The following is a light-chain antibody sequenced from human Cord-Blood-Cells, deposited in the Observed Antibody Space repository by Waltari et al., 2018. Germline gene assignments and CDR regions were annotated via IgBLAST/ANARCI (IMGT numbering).Light chain of an antibody. V-gene: IGKV4-1*01. CDR3: QQYYSTPWT. J-gene: IGKJ1*01. CDR1: QSVLYSSNNKNY. Sequence: DIVMTQSPDSLAVSLGERATINCKSSQSVLYSSNNKNYLAWYQQKPGQPPTLLIYWASTRESGVPDRFSGSGSGTDFTLTISSLQAEDVAVYYCQQYYSTPWTFGHGTKVEIK. CDR2: WAS.